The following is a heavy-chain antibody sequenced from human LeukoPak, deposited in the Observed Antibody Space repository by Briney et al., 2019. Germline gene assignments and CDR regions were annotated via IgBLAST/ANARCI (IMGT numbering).Heavy chain of an antibody. Sequence: SMKVSCKASGGTFSSYAISWVRQAPGQGLEWMGRIIPIFGTANYAQKFQGRLTITTDESTSTAYMELSSLRSEDTAVYYCASRGSGYYFDYWGQGTLVTVSS. CDR3: ASRGSGYYFDY. V-gene: IGHV1-69*05. J-gene: IGHJ4*02. D-gene: IGHD3-22*01. CDR2: IIPIFGTA. CDR1: GGTFSSYA.